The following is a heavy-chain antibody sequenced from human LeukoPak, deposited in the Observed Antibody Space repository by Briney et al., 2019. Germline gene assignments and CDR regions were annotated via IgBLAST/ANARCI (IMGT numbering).Heavy chain of an antibody. Sequence: ASVTVSFTASGYTFTSYGISWVRQAPGQGLGWMGLINAYNGNTNYAQKLQGRVTMTTDTSTSTAYMELRSLRSDDTAVYYCARGGFWSGYYTLDYWGQGTLVTVSS. V-gene: IGHV1-18*01. J-gene: IGHJ4*02. CDR2: INAYNGNT. CDR1: GYTFTSYG. CDR3: ARGGFWSGYYTLDY. D-gene: IGHD3-3*01.